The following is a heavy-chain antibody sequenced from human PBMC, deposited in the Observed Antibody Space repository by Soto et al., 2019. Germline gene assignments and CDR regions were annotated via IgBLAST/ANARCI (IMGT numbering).Heavy chain of an antibody. CDR1: GFILSNYT. CDR2: ISGSSTYI. CDR3: AREGSAYCGGDCYETDAFDI. D-gene: IGHD2-21*02. V-gene: IGHV3-21*01. J-gene: IGHJ3*02. Sequence: GGSLSLSCAGSGFILSNYTMNWVRQAPGKGLEWVSSISGSSTYIYYADAVKGRFTISRDNSKNTLYLQMNSLRAEDTAVYYCAREGSAYCGGDCYETDAFDIWGQGTMVTVSS.